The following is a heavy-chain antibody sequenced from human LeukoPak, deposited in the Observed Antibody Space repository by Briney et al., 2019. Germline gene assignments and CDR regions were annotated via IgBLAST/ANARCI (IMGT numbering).Heavy chain of an antibody. J-gene: IGHJ3*02. D-gene: IGHD3-3*01. V-gene: IGHV4-31*03. Sequence: PSETLSLTCTVSGGSISSGGYYWSWIRQHPRKGLEWIGYIYYSGSTYYNPSLKSRVTISVDTSKNQFSLKLSSVTAADTAVYYCARSFARDAFDIWGQGTMVTVSS. CDR3: ARSFARDAFDI. CDR2: IYYSGST. CDR1: GGSISSGGYY.